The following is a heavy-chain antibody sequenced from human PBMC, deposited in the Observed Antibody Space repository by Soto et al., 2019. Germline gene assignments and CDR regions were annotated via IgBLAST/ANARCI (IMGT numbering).Heavy chain of an antibody. D-gene: IGHD2-15*01. CDR3: ARDIGGFDV. Sequence: GESLKISCQGSGYAFTNYWIGWVRQLPGKGLEWMGVIFPGDSDTIYSPSFQGRVTISADKSISTAYLQWSSLKASDTAMYYRARDIGGFDVWGQGTMVTVSS. CDR1: GYAFTNYW. V-gene: IGHV5-51*01. J-gene: IGHJ3*01. CDR2: IFPGDSDT.